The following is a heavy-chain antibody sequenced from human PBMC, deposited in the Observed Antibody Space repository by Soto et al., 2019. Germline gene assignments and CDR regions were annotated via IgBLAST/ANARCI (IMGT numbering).Heavy chain of an antibody. V-gene: IGHV3-23*01. Sequence: GGSLRLSCAASGFTFSSYAMSWVRQAPGKGLEWVSAISGSGGSTYYADSVKGRFTISRDNSKNTLYLQMNSLRAEDTAVYYCAKAGRRGSYYDYVWGSDLLDYWGQGTLVTVSS. D-gene: IGHD3-16*01. CDR2: ISGSGGST. J-gene: IGHJ4*02. CDR3: AKAGRRGSYYDYVWGSDLLDY. CDR1: GFTFSSYA.